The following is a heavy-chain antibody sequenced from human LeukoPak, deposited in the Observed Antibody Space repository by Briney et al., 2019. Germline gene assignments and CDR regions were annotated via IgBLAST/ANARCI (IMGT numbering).Heavy chain of an antibody. CDR1: GGSISSYY. CDR2: IYYSGST. V-gene: IGHV4-59*01. J-gene: IGHJ4*02. D-gene: IGHD2-2*01. Sequence: KPSETLSLTCTVSGGSISSYYWSWIRQPPGKGLEWVGYIYYSGSTNYNPSLKSRVTISVDTSKNQFSLRLSSVTAADTAVYYCARSHSVSTSFDYWGQGTLVTVSS. CDR3: ARSHSVSTSFDY.